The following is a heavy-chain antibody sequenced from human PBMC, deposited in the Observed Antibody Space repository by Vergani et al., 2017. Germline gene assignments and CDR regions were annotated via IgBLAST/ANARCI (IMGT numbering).Heavy chain of an antibody. J-gene: IGHJ5*02. Sequence: QVQLVQSGAEVKKPGSSVKVSCKASGYTFTSYGISWVRQAPGQGLEWMGWISAYNGNTNYAQKLQGRVTMTTDTSTSTAYMELRSLRAEDTAVYYCARDSVARYGYPWFDPWGQGTLVTVSS. CDR1: GYTFTSYG. CDR3: ARDSVARYGYPWFDP. V-gene: IGHV1-18*04. D-gene: IGHD5-18*01. CDR2: ISAYNGNT.